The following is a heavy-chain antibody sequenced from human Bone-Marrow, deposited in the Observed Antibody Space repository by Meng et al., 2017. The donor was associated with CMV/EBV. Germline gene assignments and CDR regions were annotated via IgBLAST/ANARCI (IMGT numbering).Heavy chain of an antibody. Sequence: GESLKISCAASGFTFSSYAMHWVRQAPGKGREWVAVISYDGSNKYYADSVKGRFTISRDNSKNTLYLQMNSLRAEDTAVYYCARDDFWSGYPRERYYYYYYGMDVWGQGTTVTVSS. V-gene: IGHV3-30*04. CDR2: ISYDGSNK. D-gene: IGHD3-3*01. CDR3: ARDDFWSGYPRERYYYYYYGMDV. CDR1: GFTFSSYA. J-gene: IGHJ6*02.